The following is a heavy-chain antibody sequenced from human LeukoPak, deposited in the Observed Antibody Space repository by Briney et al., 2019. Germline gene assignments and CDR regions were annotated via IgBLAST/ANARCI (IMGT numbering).Heavy chain of an antibody. D-gene: IGHD4-23*01. CDR2: ISSSSSSTI. Sequence: GGSLRLSCAASGFTFSSYSMNWVRQAPGKGLEWVSYISSSSSSTIYYADSVKGRFTISRDNAKNSLYLQMNSLRAEDTAVYYCARWDVWMTTVVTGGIDYWGQEPWSPSPQ. J-gene: IGHJ4*01. CDR3: ARWDVWMTTVVTGGIDY. V-gene: IGHV3-48*01. CDR1: GFTFSSYS.